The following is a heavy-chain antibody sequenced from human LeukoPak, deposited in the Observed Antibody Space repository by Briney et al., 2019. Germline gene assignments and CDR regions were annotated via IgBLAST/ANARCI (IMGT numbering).Heavy chain of an antibody. CDR3: ARDRFTQPNYYDSSGPPEF. V-gene: IGHV3-23*01. CDR1: GFTFSSYA. D-gene: IGHD3-22*01. Sequence: GGSLRLSCAASGFTFSSYAMSWVRQAPGKGLEWVSAISGSGGSTYYADSVKGRFTISRDNSKNTLYLQMNSLRAEDTAVYYCARDRFTQPNYYDSSGPPEFWGQGTLVTVSS. J-gene: IGHJ4*02. CDR2: ISGSGGST.